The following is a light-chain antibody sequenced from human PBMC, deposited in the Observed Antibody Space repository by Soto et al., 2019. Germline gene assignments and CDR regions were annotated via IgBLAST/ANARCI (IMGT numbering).Light chain of an antibody. CDR1: QSLGRR. CDR2: ETS. CDR3: QQSFGPPYT. J-gene: IGKJ2*01. Sequence: DIQMTQSPSSLSASVGDRVTITCRASQSLGRRLTWYQQKAGEAPKLLIYETSNLQNGVPSRFSGSGSETDFTLTINSLQPEDFATYYCQQSFGPPYTFGRGTKLE. V-gene: IGKV1-39*01.